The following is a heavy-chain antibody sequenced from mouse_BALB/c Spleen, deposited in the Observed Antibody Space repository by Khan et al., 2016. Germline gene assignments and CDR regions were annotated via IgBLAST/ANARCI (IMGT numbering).Heavy chain of an antibody. V-gene: IGHV3-8*02. CDR1: GDSITSGY. CDR3: ATYDGYLFDY. D-gene: IGHD2-3*01. Sequence: EVKLEVSGPSLVKPSQTLSLTCSVTGDSITSGYWNWIRKFPGNKLEYMGYISYSGSTYYNPSLKSRISITRDTSKTQYYLQLNSVTPEDTATYYCATYDGYLFDYWGQGTTLTVSS. CDR2: ISYSGST. J-gene: IGHJ2*01.